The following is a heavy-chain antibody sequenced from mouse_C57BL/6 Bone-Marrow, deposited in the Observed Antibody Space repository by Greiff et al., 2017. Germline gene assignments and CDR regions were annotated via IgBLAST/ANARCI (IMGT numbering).Heavy chain of an antibody. V-gene: IGHV1-19*01. J-gene: IGHJ3*01. Sequence: EVQLQQSGPVLVKPGASVKMSCKASGYTFTDYYMNWVKQSHGKSLEWIGVINPYNGGTSYNQKFKGQATLTVDKSSSTAYMELNSLTSEDSAVYYCARSYYYGSSLFAYWGQGTLVTVSA. CDR1: GYTFTDYY. D-gene: IGHD1-1*01. CDR3: ARSYYYGSSLFAY. CDR2: INPYNGGT.